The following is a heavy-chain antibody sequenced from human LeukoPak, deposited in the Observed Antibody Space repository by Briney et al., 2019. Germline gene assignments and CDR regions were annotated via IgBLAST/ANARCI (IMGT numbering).Heavy chain of an antibody. CDR1: GFIFNSYG. V-gene: IGHV3-30*02. J-gene: IGHJ4*02. Sequence: GGSLRLSCAASGFIFNSYGMHWVRQAPGKGLDWVAYIGHDGRKTYYADSVKGRFTISRDSSKNTLNLQMNSLRAEDTAVYYCARDVRIYYYDSSPDYWGQGAPVTVSS. CDR3: ARDVRIYYYDSSPDY. D-gene: IGHD3-22*01. CDR2: IGHDGRKT.